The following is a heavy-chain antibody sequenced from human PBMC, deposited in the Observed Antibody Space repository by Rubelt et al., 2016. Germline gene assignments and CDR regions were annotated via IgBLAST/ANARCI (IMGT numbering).Heavy chain of an antibody. Sequence: QVQLQQWGAGLLKPSETLSLTCAVYGGSFSGYYWSWIRQPPGKGLEWIGEINHSGSTNYNPSLKSRVTISVVTSKNQFSLKLSSVTAADTAVYYCARGGAVAGTSGMDVWGQGTTVTVSS. CDR3: ARGGAVAGTSGMDV. CDR1: GGSFSGYY. D-gene: IGHD6-19*01. CDR2: INHSGST. V-gene: IGHV4-34*01. J-gene: IGHJ6*02.